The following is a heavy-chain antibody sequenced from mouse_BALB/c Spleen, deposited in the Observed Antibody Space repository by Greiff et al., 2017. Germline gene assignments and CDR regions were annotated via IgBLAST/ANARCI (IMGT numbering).Heavy chain of an antibody. Sequence: QVQLKESGPGLVAPSQSLSITCTVSGFSLTSYGVHWVRQPPGKGLEWLGVIWAGGSTNYNSALMSRLSISKDNSKSQVFLKMNSLETDDTAMYYSARELPYAMDYWGQGTTVTVSS. J-gene: IGHJ4*01. CDR2: IWAGGST. CDR3: ARELPYAMDY. V-gene: IGHV2-9*02. CDR1: GFSLTSYG.